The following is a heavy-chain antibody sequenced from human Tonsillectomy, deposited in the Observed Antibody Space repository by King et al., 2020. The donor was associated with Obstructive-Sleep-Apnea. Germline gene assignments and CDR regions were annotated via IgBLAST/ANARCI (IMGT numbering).Heavy chain of an antibody. Sequence: QVQLQESGPGLVKPSETLSLTCSVSGGSISSTYWSWIRQPPGKGLEWIWYIHYRGSTNYNPSLKSRVTISVDTSKNQFSLKLSSVTAADTAVYYCARHATAGSGNVDWFDPWGQGTLVTVSS. CDR1: GGSISSTY. CDR3: ARHATAGSGNVDWFDP. J-gene: IGHJ5*02. V-gene: IGHV4-59*08. D-gene: IGHD2-15*01. CDR2: IHYRGST.